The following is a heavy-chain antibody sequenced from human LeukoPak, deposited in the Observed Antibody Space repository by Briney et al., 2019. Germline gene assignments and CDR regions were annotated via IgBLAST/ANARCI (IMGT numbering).Heavy chain of an antibody. Sequence: ASVKVSCKASGYTLASYGISWVRQAPGQGLEWMGWISAYNGNTNYAQKLQGRVTMTTGTSTSTAYMELRSLRSDDTAVYYCARGMRDYGDYGENDYWGQGTLVTVSS. J-gene: IGHJ4*02. CDR1: GYTLASYG. V-gene: IGHV1-18*01. CDR2: ISAYNGNT. D-gene: IGHD4-17*01. CDR3: ARGMRDYGDYGENDY.